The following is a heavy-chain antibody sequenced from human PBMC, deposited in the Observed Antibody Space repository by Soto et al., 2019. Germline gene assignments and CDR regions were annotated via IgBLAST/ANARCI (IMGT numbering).Heavy chain of an antibody. CDR3: ARGVVVVVATYGMDV. CDR1: GFTFSSYA. J-gene: IGHJ6*02. Sequence: PGGSLRLSCAASGFTFSSYAMQWVRQAPGKGLEYVSAISSNGGSTYYANSVKGRFTISRDNSKNTLYLQMGSLRAEDMAVYYCARGVVVVVATYGMDVWGQGTTVTVSS. CDR2: ISSNGGST. D-gene: IGHD2-15*01. V-gene: IGHV3-64*01.